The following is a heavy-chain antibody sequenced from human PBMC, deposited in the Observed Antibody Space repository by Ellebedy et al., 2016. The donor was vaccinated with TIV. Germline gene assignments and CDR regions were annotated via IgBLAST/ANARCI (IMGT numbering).Heavy chain of an antibody. Sequence: SVKVSCXASGGTFSSYAISWVRQAPGQGLEWMGGIIPIFGTANYAQKFQGRVTITADESTSTAYMELSSLRSEDTAVYYCASPYSSGSPMYYYYGMDVWGQGTTVTVSS. J-gene: IGHJ6*02. V-gene: IGHV1-69*13. CDR2: IIPIFGTA. CDR3: ASPYSSGSPMYYYYGMDV. D-gene: IGHD6-19*01. CDR1: GGTFSSYA.